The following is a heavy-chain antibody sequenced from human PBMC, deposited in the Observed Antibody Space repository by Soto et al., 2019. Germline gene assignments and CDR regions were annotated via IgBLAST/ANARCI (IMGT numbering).Heavy chain of an antibody. J-gene: IGHJ6*02. CDR3: ARDVVGATTYYYYGMDV. CDR2: IYSGGST. CDR1: GFTVSSNY. V-gene: IGHV3-53*01. Sequence: EVQLVESGGGLIQPGGSLRLACAASGFTVSSNYMSWVRQAPGKGLEWVSVIYSGGSTYYADSVKGRFTISRDKSKNVLYLQMNSLRADDTAMYYCARDVVGATTYYYYGMDVWGQGTTVTVSS. D-gene: IGHD1-26*01.